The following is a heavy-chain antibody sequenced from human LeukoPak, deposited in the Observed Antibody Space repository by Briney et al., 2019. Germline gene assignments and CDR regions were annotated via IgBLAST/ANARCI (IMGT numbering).Heavy chain of an antibody. J-gene: IGHJ5*01. CDR1: GFPFSFYA. CDR2: INANSGTT. CDR3: AKPISGGLAVTADWFDP. Sequence: GGSLRLSCAASGFPFSFYAMSWLRQPPGKGLEWVSTINANSGTTSYAASVRGRFTISRDNSKNTLYLQVNSLRADDTAVYYCAKPISGGLAVTADWFDPWGQGTLVVVSS. D-gene: IGHD6-19*01. V-gene: IGHV3-23*01.